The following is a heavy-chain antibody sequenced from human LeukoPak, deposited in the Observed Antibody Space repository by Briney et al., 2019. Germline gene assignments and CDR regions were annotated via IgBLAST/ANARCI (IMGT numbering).Heavy chain of an antibody. V-gene: IGHV4-61*02. J-gene: IGHJ3*02. CDR2: VYRTGIT. Sequence: SQTLSLTCNVSGASLSSDDYYWSWIRQPAGKALEWIGRVYRTGITKYNPSLKSRVTILIDTSENQFSLKLNSVTAADTAVYYCARVWEYCTGVSCFAFDIWGQGTMVTVSS. CDR3: ARVWEYCTGVSCFAFDI. D-gene: IGHD2-8*02. CDR1: GASLSSDDYY.